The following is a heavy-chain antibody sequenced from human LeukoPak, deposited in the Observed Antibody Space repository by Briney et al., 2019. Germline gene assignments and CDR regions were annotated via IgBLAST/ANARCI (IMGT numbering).Heavy chain of an antibody. V-gene: IGHV1-8*01. D-gene: IGHD6-19*01. Sequence: GASVKVSCKASGYTFTSYDINWVRQATGQGLEWMGWMNPNSGNTGYAQKFQGRVTMTRNTSISTAYMELSSLRSEDTAVYYCARGRIDSSGWYVFGGYYYYGMDVWGQGTTVTVSS. CDR2: MNPNSGNT. CDR3: ARGRIDSSGWYVFGGYYYYGMDV. CDR1: GYTFTSYD. J-gene: IGHJ6*02.